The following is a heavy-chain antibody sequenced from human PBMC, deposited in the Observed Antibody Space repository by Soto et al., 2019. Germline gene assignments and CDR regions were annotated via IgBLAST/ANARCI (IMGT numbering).Heavy chain of an antibody. D-gene: IGHD2-21*01. CDR1: GFTFSSYS. J-gene: IGHJ6*03. Sequence: GGSLRLSCAASGFTFSSYSMNWVRQAPGKGLEWVSYISSSSSTIYYADSVKGRFTISRDNAKNSLYLQMNSLRAEDTAVYYCARDYGPGCGGDCPYYYYYMDVWGKGTTVTVSS. V-gene: IGHV3-48*01. CDR2: ISSSSSTI. CDR3: ARDYGPGCGGDCPYYYYYMDV.